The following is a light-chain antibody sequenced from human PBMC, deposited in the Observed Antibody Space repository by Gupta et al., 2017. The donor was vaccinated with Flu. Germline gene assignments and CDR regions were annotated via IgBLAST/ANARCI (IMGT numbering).Light chain of an antibody. Sequence: DIQMTQSPSSLSASVGDKVTITCRASQHISNYLSWYQQKPGKAPNLLIYGAASVQRGVPSRFSGSGSGTXFTLTIXSLQPEDFATYFCQQSDSTPYTFGXGTKLEIK. V-gene: IGKV1-39*01. CDR3: QQSDSTPYT. J-gene: IGKJ2*01. CDR1: QHISNY. CDR2: GAA.